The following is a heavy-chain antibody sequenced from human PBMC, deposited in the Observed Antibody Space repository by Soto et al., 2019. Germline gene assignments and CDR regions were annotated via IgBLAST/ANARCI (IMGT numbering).Heavy chain of an antibody. CDR3: AVKYYYDSSGYYLFDY. CDR1: GYTFTSYG. Sequence: QVQLVQSGAEVKKPGASVKVSCKASGYTFTSYGISWVRQAPGQGLEWMGWISAYNGNTNYAQKFQGRVTITADESTSTAYMELSSLRSEDTAVYYCAVKYYYDSSGYYLFDYWGQGTLVTVSS. CDR2: ISAYNGNT. V-gene: IGHV1-18*04. J-gene: IGHJ4*02. D-gene: IGHD3-22*01.